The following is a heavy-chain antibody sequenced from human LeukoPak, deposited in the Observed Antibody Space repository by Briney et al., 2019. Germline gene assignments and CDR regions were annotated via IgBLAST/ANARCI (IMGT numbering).Heavy chain of an antibody. CDR2: IWSDGSHK. Sequence: PGGSLRLSCAASGFTFTSYWMSWVRQAPGKGLEWVALIWSDGSHKYYTDSVKGRFTISRDNSKNTVYLQMNSLRAEDTAVYYCAREEDGDYYFDYWGQGTLVTVSS. CDR1: GFTFTSYW. J-gene: IGHJ4*02. D-gene: IGHD4-17*01. CDR3: AREEDGDYYFDY. V-gene: IGHV3-33*08.